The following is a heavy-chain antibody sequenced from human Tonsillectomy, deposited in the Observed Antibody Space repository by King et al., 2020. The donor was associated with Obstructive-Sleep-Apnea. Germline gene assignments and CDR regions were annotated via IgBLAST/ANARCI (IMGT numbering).Heavy chain of an antibody. V-gene: IGHV3-49*03. CDR2: IRSKAYGGTT. J-gene: IGHJ1*01. CDR3: TGEGQYCSGGSCYLAEYFQH. CDR1: GFTFGDYA. D-gene: IGHD2-15*01. Sequence: VQLVESGGGLVQPGRSLRLSCTASGFTFGDYAMSWFRQAPGKGLEWVGFIRSKAYGGTTEYAASVKGRFTISRDDSKSIAYLQMNSLKTEDTAVYYCTGEGQYCSGGSCYLAEYFQHWGQGTLVTVSS.